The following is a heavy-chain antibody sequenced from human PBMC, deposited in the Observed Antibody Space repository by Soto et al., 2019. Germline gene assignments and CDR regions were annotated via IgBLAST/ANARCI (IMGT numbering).Heavy chain of an antibody. D-gene: IGHD3-22*01. Sequence: GESLKISCKGSGYTFTNYYIGWVRQMPGRGLEWMGITHPGHSETKYSPSFEGHVTISADRSTRTAYLHWSSLKASDAATYYCARHRSTSVRATMKYWGQGTLVTVYS. CDR2: THPGHSET. J-gene: IGHJ4*02. V-gene: IGHV5-51*01. CDR1: GYTFTNYY. CDR3: ARHRSTSVRATMKY.